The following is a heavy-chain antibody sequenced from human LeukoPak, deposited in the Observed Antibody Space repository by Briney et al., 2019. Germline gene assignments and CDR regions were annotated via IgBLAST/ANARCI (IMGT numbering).Heavy chain of an antibody. CDR1: GGPIGSGYY. V-gene: IGHV4-39*02. CDR3: TRDIGDFVSDF. D-gene: IGHD2-21*02. J-gene: IGHJ4*02. CDR2: IHYGGTT. Sequence: SETLSLTCTVSGGPIGSGYYWAWIRQPPGKGLEWIGSIHYGGTTHYNPSLQSRVTISADTSKNQFALDLRSVTAADTAVCYCTRDIGDFVSDFWGQGTLVTVSS.